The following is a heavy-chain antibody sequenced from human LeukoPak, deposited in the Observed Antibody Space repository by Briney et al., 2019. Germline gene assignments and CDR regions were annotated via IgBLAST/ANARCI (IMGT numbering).Heavy chain of an antibody. CDR3: VQEGPRGLAFDI. CDR1: GFTFSSYA. Sequence: PGGSLRLSCAASGFTFSSYAMSWVRQAPGKGLEWVSAISGSGGSTDYADSVKGRFTISRDNSKNTLYLQMNSLRAEDTAVYYCVQEGPRGLAFDIWGQGTKVTVSS. J-gene: IGHJ3*02. CDR2: ISGSGGST. V-gene: IGHV3-23*01.